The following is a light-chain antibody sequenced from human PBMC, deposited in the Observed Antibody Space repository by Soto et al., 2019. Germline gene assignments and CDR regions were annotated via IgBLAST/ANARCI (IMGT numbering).Light chain of an antibody. J-gene: IGKJ1*01. V-gene: IGKV3-15*01. Sequence: EIVMTQSPATLSVSPGERATLSCRASQSVSSNLAWYQQIPGQAPRLLIFGASTRATGIPARFSGSGSGTEFTLTISSLQSEDFAVYYCQQYNNWPPWTFAQGTKVDIK. CDR1: QSVSSN. CDR3: QQYNNWPPWT. CDR2: GAS.